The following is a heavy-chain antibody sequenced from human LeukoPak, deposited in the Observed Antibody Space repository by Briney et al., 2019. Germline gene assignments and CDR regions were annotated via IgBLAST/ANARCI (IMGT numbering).Heavy chain of an antibody. CDR1: GFTFRSYA. V-gene: IGHV3-23*01. CDR3: AKEPFGSGSYYFDY. J-gene: IGHJ4*02. Sequence: GSLRLSCAASGFTFRSYAMSWVRQSPGKGLEWVSTISGNDGNTYYADSVKGRFTISRDSSKNTLYLQMNSLRAEDTAVYYCAKEPFGSGSYYFDYWGQGTLVTVSS. D-gene: IGHD1-26*01. CDR2: ISGNDGNT.